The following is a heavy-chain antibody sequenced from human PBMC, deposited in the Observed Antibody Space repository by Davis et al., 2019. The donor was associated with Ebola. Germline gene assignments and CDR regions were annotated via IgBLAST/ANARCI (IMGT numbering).Heavy chain of an antibody. D-gene: IGHD3-10*01. CDR3: ARGRNYYYGSGSLFGP. Sequence: GSLRLSCAVYGGSFSGYYWSWIRQPPGKGLEWIGEINHSGSTNYNPSLKSRVTISVDTSKNQFSLKLSSVTAADTAVYYCARGRNYYYGSGSLFGPWGHGTLVTVSS. CDR1: GGSFSGYY. CDR2: INHSGST. J-gene: IGHJ5*02. V-gene: IGHV4-34*01.